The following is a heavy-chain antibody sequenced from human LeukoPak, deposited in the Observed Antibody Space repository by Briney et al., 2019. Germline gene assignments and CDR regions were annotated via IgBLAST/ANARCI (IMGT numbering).Heavy chain of an antibody. J-gene: IGHJ4*02. CDR3: ARERDSNYYDSSGYYPPSFFDY. D-gene: IGHD3-22*01. CDR2: IKQDGSKK. V-gene: IGHV3-7*03. Sequence: GGSLRLSCVASGFPFSSYWMTWVRQAPGKGLEWVANIKQDGSKKSYVGSVKGRFIISRDNAKSSLYLQMNSLRVEDTAVYYCARERDSNYYDSSGYYPPSFFDYWGQGTLVTVSS. CDR1: GFPFSSYW.